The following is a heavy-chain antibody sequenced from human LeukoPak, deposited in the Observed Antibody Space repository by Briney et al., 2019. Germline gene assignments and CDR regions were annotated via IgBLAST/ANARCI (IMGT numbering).Heavy chain of an antibody. J-gene: IGHJ4*02. D-gene: IGHD3-16*01. CDR2: INPNSGGT. V-gene: IGHV1-2*06. CDR1: GYTFTGYY. CDR3: ARSGIMITFGGSALGY. Sequence: ASVKVSCKASGYTFTGYYMHWVRQAPGRGLEWMGRINPNSGGTNYAQKFQGRVTMTRDTSISTAYMELSRLRSDDTAVYYCARSGIMITFGGSALGYWGQGTLVTVSS.